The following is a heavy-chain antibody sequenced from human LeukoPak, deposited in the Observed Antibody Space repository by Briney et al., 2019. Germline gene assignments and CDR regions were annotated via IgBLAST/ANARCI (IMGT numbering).Heavy chain of an antibody. CDR1: GYTFTSYD. V-gene: IGHV1-8*03. D-gene: IGHD6-13*01. CDR3: TRHRDSSPLSA. Sequence: ASVKVSCKASGYTFTSYDINWVRQATGQGLEWMGWMNPNSGNTGYAQKFQGRVTITRNTSISTAYMELSSLRSEDTAVYYCTRHRDSSPLSAWGQGTLVTVSS. J-gene: IGHJ5*02. CDR2: MNPNSGNT.